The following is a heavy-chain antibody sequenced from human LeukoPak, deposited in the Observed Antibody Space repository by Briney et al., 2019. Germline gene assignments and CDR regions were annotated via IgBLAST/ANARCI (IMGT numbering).Heavy chain of an antibody. CDR3: ARGGTMVRVPFDY. J-gene: IGHJ4*01. CDR2: IKQDGSEK. CDR1: GFTFCSYR. V-gene: IGHV3-7*01. Sequence: PGGSLRLSCAASGFTFCSYRMSWLRQAPGKGLEWVANIKQDGSEKYYVVSVKGRFTISRDNAKNSLYLQMDSLRAEDTAVYYCARGGTMVRVPFDYWGHRTLVTASS. D-gene: IGHD3-10*01.